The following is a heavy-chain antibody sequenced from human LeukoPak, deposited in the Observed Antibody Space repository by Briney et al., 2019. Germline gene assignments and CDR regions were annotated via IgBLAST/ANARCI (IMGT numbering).Heavy chain of an antibody. J-gene: IGHJ4*02. CDR2: TYYRSKWII. CDR3: VRGVAVSGFDY. V-gene: IGHV6-1*01. Sequence: SQTLSLTCAISRDSVSRNRAAWNWTRQSPSRGLEWLGRTYYRSKWIIDYALSVQSRITMNPHTSTNQASMQQNSVTPQGTAVYYCVRGVAVSGFDYWGQGTLVTVSS. D-gene: IGHD5/OR15-5a*01. CDR1: RDSVSRNRAA.